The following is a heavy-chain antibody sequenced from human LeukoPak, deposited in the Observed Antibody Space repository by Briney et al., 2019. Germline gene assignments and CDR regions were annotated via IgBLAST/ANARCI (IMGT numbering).Heavy chain of an antibody. CDR1: GGSISSYY. Sequence: SETLSLTCTVSGGSISSYYWSWIRQPPGKGLEWIGYIYTSGSTNYNPSLKSRVTISVDTSKNQFSLKLSSVTAADTAVYYCARHRRSRGWYYFDYWGQGTLVTVSS. CDR2: IYTSGST. D-gene: IGHD6-19*01. J-gene: IGHJ4*02. CDR3: ARHRRSRGWYYFDY. V-gene: IGHV4-4*09.